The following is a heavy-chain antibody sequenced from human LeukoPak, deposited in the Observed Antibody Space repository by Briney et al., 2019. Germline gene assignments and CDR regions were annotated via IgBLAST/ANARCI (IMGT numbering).Heavy chain of an antibody. D-gene: IGHD1-26*01. Sequence: GGSLRLSCAASGFTFSSYGMHWVRQAPGKGLEWVAFIRYDGSNKYYADSVKGRFTISGDKSKNTLYLQMNSLRAEDTAVYYCAKDAGGSPYYYYMDVWGKGTTVTISS. V-gene: IGHV3-30*02. J-gene: IGHJ6*03. CDR3: AKDAGGSPYYYYMDV. CDR1: GFTFSSYG. CDR2: IRYDGSNK.